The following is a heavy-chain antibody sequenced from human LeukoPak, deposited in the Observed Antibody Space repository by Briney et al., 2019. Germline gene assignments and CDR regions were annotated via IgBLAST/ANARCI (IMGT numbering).Heavy chain of an antibody. CDR2: IRPSGDEK. D-gene: IGHD6-19*01. Sequence: PGGSLRLSCEASGFTFSSYWMSWVRQAPGKGLEWVANIRPSGDEKHYVESMKGRFTISRDNAKNSLYLQMNSLRAEDTAVYYCARDHSSGWYSDYFDYWGQGTLVTVSS. V-gene: IGHV3-7*01. CDR1: GFTFSSYW. J-gene: IGHJ4*02. CDR3: ARDHSSGWYSDYFDY.